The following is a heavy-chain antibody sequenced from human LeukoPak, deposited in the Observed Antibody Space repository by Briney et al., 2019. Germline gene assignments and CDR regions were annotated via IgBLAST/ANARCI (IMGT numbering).Heavy chain of an antibody. CDR3: ARVTGYMIEDQFDY. J-gene: IGHJ4*02. CDR1: GGSISSYY. V-gene: IGHV4-59*01. Sequence: SETLSLNSTVSGGSISSYYWIWLRQPPGKGLEGIVYIYYSGSTNYNSSLKSRVTISIDTSKNQFSLRRSSVTAADTAVYYCARVTGYMIEDQFDYWGQGSLVTVSA. CDR2: IYYSGST. D-gene: IGHD3-22*01.